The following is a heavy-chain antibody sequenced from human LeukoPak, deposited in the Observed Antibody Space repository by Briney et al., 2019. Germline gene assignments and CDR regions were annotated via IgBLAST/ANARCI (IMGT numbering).Heavy chain of an antibody. J-gene: IGHJ6*02. CDR2: INHSGST. D-gene: IGHD2/OR15-2a*01. CDR3: ARTFSSRSYYYYGMDV. Sequence: SETLSLTCAVYGGSFSGYYWSWIRQPPGKGLEWIGEINHSGSTNYNPSLKSRVTISVDTSKNQFSLKLSSVTAVDTAVYYCARTFSSRSYYYYGMDVWGQGTTVTVSS. CDR1: GGSFSGYY. V-gene: IGHV4-34*01.